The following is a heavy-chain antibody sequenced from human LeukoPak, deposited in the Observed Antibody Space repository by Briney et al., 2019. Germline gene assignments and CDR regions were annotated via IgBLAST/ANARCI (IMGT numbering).Heavy chain of an antibody. D-gene: IGHD3-10*01. Sequence: SETLSLSCAVYGGSFSGYYWSWIRQPPGKGLEWIGEINHSGSTNYNPSLKSRVTISVDTSKNQFSLKLSSVTAADTAVYYCARSRGVIDYWGQGTLVTVSS. V-gene: IGHV4-34*01. CDR1: GGSFSGYY. CDR3: ARSRGVIDY. CDR2: INHSGST. J-gene: IGHJ4*02.